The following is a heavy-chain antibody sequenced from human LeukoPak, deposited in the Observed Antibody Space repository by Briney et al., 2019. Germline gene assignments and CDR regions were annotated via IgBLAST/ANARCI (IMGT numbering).Heavy chain of an antibody. Sequence: GGSLRLSCAASGFTFSSYSMNWVRQAPGKGLEWVSSISSRSTYIYYADSVKGRFTISRDNAKNSLTLQMNSLRAEDTAVYYCARVPSDIVVVVAATPDYWGQGALVTVSS. D-gene: IGHD2-15*01. CDR2: ISSRSTYI. CDR1: GFTFSSYS. CDR3: ARVPSDIVVVVAATPDY. J-gene: IGHJ4*02. V-gene: IGHV3-21*01.